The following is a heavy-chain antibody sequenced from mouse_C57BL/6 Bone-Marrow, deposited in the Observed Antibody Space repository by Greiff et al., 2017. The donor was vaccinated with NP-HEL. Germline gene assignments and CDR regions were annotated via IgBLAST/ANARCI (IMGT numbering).Heavy chain of an antibody. CDR3: ARSGYSNYLYYFDY. V-gene: IGHV1-69*01. CDR2: IDPSDSYT. CDR1: GYTFTSYW. Sequence: QVQLQQPGTELVKPGASVKLSCKASGYTFTSYWMHWVKQRPGQGLEWIGEIDPSDSYTNYNQKFKGKSTLTVDKSSSTAYMQLSSLTSEDSAVYYCARSGYSNYLYYFDYWGQGTTLTVSS. D-gene: IGHD2-5*01. J-gene: IGHJ2*01.